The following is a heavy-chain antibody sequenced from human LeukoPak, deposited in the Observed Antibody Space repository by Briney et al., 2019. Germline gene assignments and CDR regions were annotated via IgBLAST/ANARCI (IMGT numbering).Heavy chain of an antibody. CDR1: EFTFSNYA. CDR2: VSSHGNDG. D-gene: IGHD5-24*01. V-gene: IGHV3-30*17. CDR3: TRDAYNFNDFDY. J-gene: IGHJ4*02. Sequence: GGSLRLSCAVSEFTFSNYAMHWVRQPPGKGLEWVAVVSSHGNDGYYADSVRGRFTISRDNSKNTLYLQIDSLRLEDTAIYCCTRDAYNFNDFDYWGQGTLVTVSS.